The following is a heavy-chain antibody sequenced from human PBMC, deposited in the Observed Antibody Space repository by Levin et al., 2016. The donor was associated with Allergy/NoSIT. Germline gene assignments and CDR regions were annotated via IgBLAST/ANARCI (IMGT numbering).Heavy chain of an antibody. J-gene: IGHJ6*02. V-gene: IGHV7-4-1*02. D-gene: IGHD2-2*01. CDR3: ARSVVPARPYYYYGMDV. CDR2: INTNTGNP. Sequence: WVRQAPGQGLEWMGWINTNTGNPTYAQGFTGRFVFSLDTSVSTAYLQISSLKAEDTAVYYCARSVVPARPYYYYGMDVWGQGTTVTVSS.